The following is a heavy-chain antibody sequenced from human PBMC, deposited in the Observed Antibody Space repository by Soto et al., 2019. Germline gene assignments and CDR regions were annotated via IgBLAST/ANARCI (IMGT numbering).Heavy chain of an antibody. V-gene: IGHV5-51*01. D-gene: IGHD6-19*01. CDR3: ARPLSPGGSGWFSYYY. CDR1: WYSFTNYW. J-gene: IGHJ4*02. Sequence: GESLKISCQASWYSFTNYWIAWVRPVPGKGLEWMGIIYPDDSDTRYNPTFQGHVTISADKSISTAYLQWSSLKASDTAMYYCARPLSPGGSGWFSYYYWGQGSLVTVSS. CDR2: IYPDDSDT.